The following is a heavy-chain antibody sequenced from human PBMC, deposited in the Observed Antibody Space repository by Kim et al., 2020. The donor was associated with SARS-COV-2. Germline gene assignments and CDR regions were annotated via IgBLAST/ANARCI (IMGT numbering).Heavy chain of an antibody. V-gene: IGHV3-74*01. D-gene: IGHD1-20*01. J-gene: IGHJ4*02. CDR2: INGDGSST. CDR3: ARRRYTNKWYYFDY. CDR1: GFTFSSDW. Sequence: GGSLGLSCVASGFTFSSDWMHWVRQAPGKGLVWVSRINGDGSSTNYADSVKGRFTISRDNAKNTLYLQMNSLRAEDTAVYYCARRRYTNKWYYFDYWGQGTLVTVSS.